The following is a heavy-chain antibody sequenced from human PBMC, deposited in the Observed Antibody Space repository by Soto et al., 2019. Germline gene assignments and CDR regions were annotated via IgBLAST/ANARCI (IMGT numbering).Heavy chain of an antibody. CDR3: ARGGGLLWFGEFSNWFDP. D-gene: IGHD3-10*01. CDR2: INPNSGGT. CDR1: GYTFTGYY. Sequence: QVQLVQSGAEVKKPGASVKVSCKASGYTFTGYYMHWVRQAPGQGLEWMGWINPNSGGTNYAQKVQGWDTMTRDTSISTAYRELSRLRSDDTAVYYCARGGGLLWFGEFSNWFDPWGQGTLVTVSS. J-gene: IGHJ5*02. V-gene: IGHV1-2*04.